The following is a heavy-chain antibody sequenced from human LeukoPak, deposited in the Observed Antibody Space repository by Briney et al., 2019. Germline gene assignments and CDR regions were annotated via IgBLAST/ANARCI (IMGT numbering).Heavy chain of an antibody. CDR2: IYYSGSA. CDR1: GGSISSSSYY. D-gene: IGHD3-22*01. V-gene: IGHV4-39*01. CDR3: AGRRYYDSSGPPGWAFDI. J-gene: IGHJ3*02. Sequence: SETLSLTCTVSGGSISSSSYYWGWIRQPPAKGRQCLGSIYYSGSASYNPSLKSRVFITVSTSKNQFSLKLSSVTAADEAVYYCAGRRYYDSSGPPGWAFDIWGQGTMVTVSS.